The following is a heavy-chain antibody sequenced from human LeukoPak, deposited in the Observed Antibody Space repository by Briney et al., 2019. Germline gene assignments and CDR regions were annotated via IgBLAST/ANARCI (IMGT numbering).Heavy chain of an antibody. J-gene: IGHJ5*02. V-gene: IGHV3-30*02. CDR2: NK. CDR3: AKAQVVVVVAAIPLGA. D-gene: IGHD2-15*01. Sequence: NKYYADSVKGRFTISRDNSKNTLYLQMNSLRAEDTAVYYCAKAQVVVVVAAIPLGAWGQGTLVTVSS.